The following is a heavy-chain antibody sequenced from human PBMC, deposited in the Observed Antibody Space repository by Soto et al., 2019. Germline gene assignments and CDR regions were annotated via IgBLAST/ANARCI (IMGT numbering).Heavy chain of an antibody. D-gene: IGHD1-26*01. CDR1: GYSFTSLD. CDR3: ARGVSAGVDY. CDR2: MQPSTGRT. Sequence: ASVKVACKASGYSFTSLDINWVRQTAGQGLEWMGWMQPSTGRTGYAQKFQGRVTMTRDTSINTAYMELTTLTSDDTAFYYCARGVSAGVDYWGQGTLVTVSS. V-gene: IGHV1-8*01. J-gene: IGHJ4*02.